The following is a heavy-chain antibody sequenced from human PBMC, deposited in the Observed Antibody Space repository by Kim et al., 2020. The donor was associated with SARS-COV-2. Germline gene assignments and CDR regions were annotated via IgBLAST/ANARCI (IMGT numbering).Heavy chain of an antibody. D-gene: IGHD2-2*01. J-gene: IGHJ4*02. Sequence: ASVKVSCKASGYTFTSYFMHWVRQAPGQGLEWMGIINPAGDTTTYAQKFQGRVTMTRDTSTSTVYMELSSLRSEDTAVYYCARTEGYCSRTTCYGSSWSFDYWCQGTLVTVSS. CDR1: GYTFTSYF. V-gene: IGHV1-46*01. CDR2: INPAGDTT. CDR3: ARTEGYCSRTTCYGSSWSFDY.